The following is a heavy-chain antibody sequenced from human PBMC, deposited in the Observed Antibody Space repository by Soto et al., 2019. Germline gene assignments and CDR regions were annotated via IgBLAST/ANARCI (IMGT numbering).Heavy chain of an antibody. D-gene: IGHD3-9*01. V-gene: IGHV3-23*01. J-gene: IGHJ6*02. Sequence: GGSLRLSCAASGFTFSTYAMSWVRQAPGKGLEWVSAISGSGGSTYYADSVKGRFTISRDNSKNTLYLQMNSLRAEDTAVYYCAKFLLTGYYMNPYYYYGMDVWGQGTTVTVSS. CDR1: GFTFSTYA. CDR2: ISGSGGST. CDR3: AKFLLTGYYMNPYYYYGMDV.